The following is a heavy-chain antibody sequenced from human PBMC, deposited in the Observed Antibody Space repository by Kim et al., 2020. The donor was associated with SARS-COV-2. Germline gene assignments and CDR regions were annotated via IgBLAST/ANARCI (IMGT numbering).Heavy chain of an antibody. CDR2: SSTI. V-gene: IGHV3-48*02. D-gene: IGHD1-26*01. Sequence: SSTIYYADSVKGRFTISRDNAKNSLYLQMNSLRDEDTAVYYCAGILRGSYFGQGTLVTVSS. J-gene: IGHJ4*02. CDR3: AGILRGSY.